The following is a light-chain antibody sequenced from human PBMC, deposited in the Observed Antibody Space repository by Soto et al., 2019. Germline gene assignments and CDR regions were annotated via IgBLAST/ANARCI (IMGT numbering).Light chain of an antibody. CDR3: QQYRSSPRT. CDR2: GAS. Sequence: EIVLTQSPGTLSLSPGERATLSCRASQSVSSNYLARYQQKLGQPPRLLIYGASSRATGLPDKFSGSGSGTDFTRTISRLEPDDFAAYYCQQYRSSPRTFGQGTKLEIK. V-gene: IGKV3-20*01. J-gene: IGKJ2*01. CDR1: QSVSSNY.